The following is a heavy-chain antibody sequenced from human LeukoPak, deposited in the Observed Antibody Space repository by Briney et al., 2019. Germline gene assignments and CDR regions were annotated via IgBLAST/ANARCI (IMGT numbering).Heavy chain of an antibody. CDR2: IYYSGST. V-gene: IGHV4-39*01. CDR3: ARHGYYGSGRFDY. J-gene: IGHJ4*02. D-gene: IGHD3-10*01. CDR1: GGSISSSSYY. Sequence: PSETLSLTCTVSGGSISSSSYYWGWIRQPPGKGREWIGRIYYSGSTYYNPSLKSRVTISVDTTKNQFSLKLSSVTAADTAVYYCARHGYYGSGRFDYWGQGTLVTVSS.